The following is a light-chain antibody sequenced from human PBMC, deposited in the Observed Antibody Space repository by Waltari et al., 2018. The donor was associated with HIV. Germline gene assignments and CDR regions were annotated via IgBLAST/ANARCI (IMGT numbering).Light chain of an antibody. V-gene: IGKV3-11*01. CDR2: DAA. Sequence: EIVLTQSPATLSLSPGERATLSCRASQSVSSYLAWYQQKPGQPPRLLIYDAANRATDIPARFSGTGSGTDFTLTISSLEPEDFAVYYCQQRSNWALTFGGGTKVEIK. CDR3: QQRSNWALT. J-gene: IGKJ4*01. CDR1: QSVSSY.